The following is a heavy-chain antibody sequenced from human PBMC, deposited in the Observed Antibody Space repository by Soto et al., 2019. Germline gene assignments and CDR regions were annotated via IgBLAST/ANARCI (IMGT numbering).Heavy chain of an antibody. J-gene: IGHJ6*02. CDR3: ARDYCSRTDCPNYDMDV. CDR2: ISSLASAI. V-gene: IGHV3-11*01. Sequence: QVQLVESGGGLVKPGGSLRLSCAASGFIFSDYYMTWVRQAPGKGLEWVACISSLASAIHYADSVKGRFTVSRDNAKKSLYLQMNSLRAEDTAVYYCARDYCSRTDCPNYDMDVWGQGTTVTVSS. D-gene: IGHD2-2*01. CDR1: GFIFSDYY.